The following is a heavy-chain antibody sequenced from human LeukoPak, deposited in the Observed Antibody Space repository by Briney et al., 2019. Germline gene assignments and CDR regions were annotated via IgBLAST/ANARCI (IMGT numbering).Heavy chain of an antibody. CDR2: ISWNSGSI. Sequence: GGSLRLSCAASGFTFDDYAMHWVRQAPGKGLEWVSGISWNSGSIGYADSVKGRFTISRDNAKNSLYLQMNSLRAEDTALYYCAKDTVTTVTTPDSWGQGTLVTVSS. CDR3: AKDTVTTVTTPDS. V-gene: IGHV3-9*01. J-gene: IGHJ4*02. D-gene: IGHD4-17*01. CDR1: GFTFDDYA.